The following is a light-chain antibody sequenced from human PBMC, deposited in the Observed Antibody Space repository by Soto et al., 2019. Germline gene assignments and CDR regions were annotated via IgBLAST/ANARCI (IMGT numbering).Light chain of an antibody. CDR1: NNDVGFYNY. J-gene: IGLJ2*01. V-gene: IGLV2-11*01. CDR2: DVN. Sequence: QSALTQPRSVSGAPGQSVTISCTGNNNDVGFYNYVSWYQQQLGKAPKLLIYDVNKRPSGVPPRFSGSKSANTASLTISGLKAADEADYYCNSYAGGLVLFGGGTQLTVL. CDR3: NSYAGGLVL.